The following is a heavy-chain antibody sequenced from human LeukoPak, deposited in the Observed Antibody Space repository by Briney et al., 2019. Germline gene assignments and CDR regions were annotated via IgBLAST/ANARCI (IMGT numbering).Heavy chain of an antibody. V-gene: IGHV1-69*05. J-gene: IGHJ4*02. Sequence: ASVKVSCKASGGTFSSYAISWVRQAPGQGLEWMRGIIPIFGTANYAQKFQGRVTITTDESTSTAYMELSSLRSEDTAVYYCATSGRNIVVVPAAMVNWGQGTLATVSS. CDR3: ATSGRNIVVVPAAMVN. CDR2: IIPIFGTA. D-gene: IGHD2-2*01. CDR1: GGTFSSYA.